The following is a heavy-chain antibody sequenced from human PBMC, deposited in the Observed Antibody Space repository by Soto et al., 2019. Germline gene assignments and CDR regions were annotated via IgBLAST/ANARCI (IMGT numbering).Heavy chain of an antibody. J-gene: IGHJ5*02. CDR3: AGYNWNYYFDP. V-gene: IGHV4-61*01. Sequence: SETLSLTCTVSGGSVRDGSYYCAWLRQPPGKGLEWIGHIYHSGSTIYNPSLKSRVTISIDTSKSQFSLNLNSMTAAATAVYYCAGYNWNYYFDPWGQGTLVTVSS. CDR2: IYHSGST. CDR1: GGSVRDGSYY. D-gene: IGHD1-7*01.